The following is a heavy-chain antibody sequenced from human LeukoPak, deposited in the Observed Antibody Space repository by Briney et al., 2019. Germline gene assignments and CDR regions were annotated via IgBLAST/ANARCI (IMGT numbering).Heavy chain of an antibody. J-gene: IGHJ3*02. CDR3: ARHFRDSGFDM. Sequence: SETLSLTCTVSGVSISSISYYWDWIRQPPGKGLEWIETIYYSGSTYYNPSLRSRVTISVDTSKHQFSLKLGSVTAADTAVYYCARHFRDSGFDMWGQGTMVSVSS. V-gene: IGHV4-39*01. CDR1: GVSISSISYY. D-gene: IGHD1-1*01. CDR2: IYYSGST.